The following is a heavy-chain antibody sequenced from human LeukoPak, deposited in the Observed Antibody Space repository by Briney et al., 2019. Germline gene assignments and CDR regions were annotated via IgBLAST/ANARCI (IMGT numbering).Heavy chain of an antibody. CDR3: ARDRGAYDSSGYYYDY. CDR2: IIPIFGTA. J-gene: IGHJ4*02. CDR1: GYTFTSYA. D-gene: IGHD3-22*01. Sequence: SVKVSCKASGYTFTSYAISWVRQAPGQGLEWMGGIIPIFGTANYAQKFQGRVTITADESTSTAYMELSSLRSEDTAVYYCARDRGAYDSSGYYYDYWGQGTLVTVSS. V-gene: IGHV1-69*13.